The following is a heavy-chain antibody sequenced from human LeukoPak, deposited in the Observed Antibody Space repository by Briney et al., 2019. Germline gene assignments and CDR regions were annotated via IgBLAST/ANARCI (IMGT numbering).Heavy chain of an antibody. J-gene: IGHJ4*02. CDR3: AREIGETTITSSEEH. CDR1: DGSISSSSYY. V-gene: IGHV4-39*07. D-gene: IGHD1-14*01. Sequence: SETLSLTCTVSDGSISSSSYYWGWIRQPPRKGLEWMGSVYYTGTTYYKPSLKSRLTISVDTFNNQFSLRLTSVTAADTAVYYCAREIGETTITSSEEHWGQGSLVTVSS. CDR2: VYYTGTT.